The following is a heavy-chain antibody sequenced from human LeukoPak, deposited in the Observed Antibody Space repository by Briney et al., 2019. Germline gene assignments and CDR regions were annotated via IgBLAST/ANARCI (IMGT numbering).Heavy chain of an antibody. D-gene: IGHD2-15*01. V-gene: IGHV4-30-4*01. CDR3: ARESGRYYYGMDV. Sequence: SQTLSLTCTVSGGSISSGDYYWSWIRQPPGKGLGWIGYIYYSGSTYYNPSLKNRVTISVDTSKNQFSLKLSSVTAADTAVYYCARESGRYYYGMDVWGKGTTVTVSS. J-gene: IGHJ6*04. CDR2: IYYSGST. CDR1: GGSISSGDYY.